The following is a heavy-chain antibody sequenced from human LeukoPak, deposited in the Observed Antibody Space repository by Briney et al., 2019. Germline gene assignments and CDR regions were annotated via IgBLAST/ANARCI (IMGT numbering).Heavy chain of an antibody. CDR3: AREQVRYYDSSGTDAFDI. CDR1: GGSISSYY. Sequence: SETLSLTCTVSGGSISSYYWSWIRQPPGKGLEWIGYIYYSGSTNYNPSLKSRVTISVDTSKNQFSLKLGSVTAADTAVYYCAREQVRYYDSSGTDAFDIWGQGTMVTVSS. D-gene: IGHD3-22*01. V-gene: IGHV4-59*01. J-gene: IGHJ3*02. CDR2: IYYSGST.